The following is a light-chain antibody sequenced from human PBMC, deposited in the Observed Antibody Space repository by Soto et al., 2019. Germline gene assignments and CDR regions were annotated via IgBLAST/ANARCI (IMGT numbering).Light chain of an antibody. J-gene: IGKJ4*02. CDR3: QQYNTWHPKMA. CDR2: GAS. CDR1: QSVSSD. V-gene: IGKV3-15*01. Sequence: VVTQSPATLSVFPGETATLSCRASQSVSSDLAWYQQRPGQAPRLLIYGASTRATGIPARFRGSGSGTEFRLTISSLQSEDFATYYCQQYNTWHPKMALGRGTNVDIK.